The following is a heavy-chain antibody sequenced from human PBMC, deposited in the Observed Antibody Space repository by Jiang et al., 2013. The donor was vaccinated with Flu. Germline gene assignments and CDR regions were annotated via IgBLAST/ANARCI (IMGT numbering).Heavy chain of an antibody. CDR3: ARLDSSTWDTYYFDY. Sequence: LLKPSETLSLTCTVSGGSISSHYWSWIRQPAGKGLEWIGRISPSGSTDYNPSLKSRVTMSVDTSKNQFSLRLRSVTAADTAVYYCARLDSSTWDTYYFDYWGQGTLVTVSS. J-gene: IGHJ4*02. D-gene: IGHD6-13*01. CDR1: GGSISSHY. V-gene: IGHV4-4*07. CDR2: ISPSGST.